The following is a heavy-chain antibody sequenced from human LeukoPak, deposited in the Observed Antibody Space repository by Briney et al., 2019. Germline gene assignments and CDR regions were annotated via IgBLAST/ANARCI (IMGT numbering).Heavy chain of an antibody. J-gene: IGHJ3*02. D-gene: IGHD6-19*01. CDR3: ARDNGGSSGWYAGDAFDI. V-gene: IGHV3-30*03. Sequence: GGSLRLSCAASGFTFSSYGMHWVRQAPGKGLEWVAVISYDGSNKYYADSVKGRFTISRDNSKNTLYLQMNSLRAEDTAVYYCARDNGGSSGWYAGDAFDIWGQGTMVTVSS. CDR1: GFTFSSYG. CDR2: ISYDGSNK.